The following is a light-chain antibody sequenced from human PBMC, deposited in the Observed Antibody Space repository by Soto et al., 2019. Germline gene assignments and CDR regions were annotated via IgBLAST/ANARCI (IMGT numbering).Light chain of an antibody. V-gene: IGLV2-14*03. CDR3: SSYTSKDTLV. Sequence: QSALTQPASVSGSPGQSITISCTGTSSDVGGYDHVSWYQQHPGKAPKLIIYDVSIRPSGVSNRFSGSKSGNTASLAVSGLQAEDEAGYYCSSYTSKDTLVFGGGTKLTVL. J-gene: IGLJ3*02. CDR2: DVS. CDR1: SSDVGGYDH.